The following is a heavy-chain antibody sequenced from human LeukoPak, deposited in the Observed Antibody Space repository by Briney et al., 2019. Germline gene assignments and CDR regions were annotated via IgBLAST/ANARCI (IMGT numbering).Heavy chain of an antibody. Sequence: GGSLRLSCAASGFTFSSYWMSWVRQAPGKGLEWVAVIWYDGSNKYYADSVKGRFTISRDNSKNTLYLQMNSLRAEDTAVYYCARDGAARDVDYWGQGTLVTVSS. CDR1: GFTFSSYW. D-gene: IGHD6-6*01. CDR2: IWYDGSNK. CDR3: ARDGAARDVDY. V-gene: IGHV3-33*08. J-gene: IGHJ4*02.